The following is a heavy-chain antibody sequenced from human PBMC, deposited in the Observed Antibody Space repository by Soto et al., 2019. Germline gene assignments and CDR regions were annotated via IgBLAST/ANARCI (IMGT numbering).Heavy chain of an antibody. V-gene: IGHV3-49*03. J-gene: IGHJ4*02. CDR1: GFTFSDYA. CDR2: IRSKAYGGTT. CDR3: TRGLLWFGDDFDY. D-gene: IGHD3-10*01. Sequence: PGGSLRLSCTASGFTFSDYAMTWFRQAPGKGLEWVGFIRSKAYGGTTEYAASVKGRFNISRDESKSIAYLQMNSLKTEDTAVYFCTRGLLWFGDDFDYWGQGTLVTVSS.